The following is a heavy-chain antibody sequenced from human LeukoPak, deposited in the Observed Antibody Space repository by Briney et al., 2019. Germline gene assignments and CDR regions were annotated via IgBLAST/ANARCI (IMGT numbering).Heavy chain of an antibody. Sequence: GSLRLSCAASGLTFSNYAMGWVRQAPGQGLEWIGSIYYSGSTYYNPSLKSRVTISVDTSKNQFSLKLSSVTAADTAVYYCAREPPRYFDYWGQGTLVTVSS. D-gene: IGHD3-9*01. J-gene: IGHJ4*02. CDR3: AREPPRYFDY. CDR1: GLTFSNYA. CDR2: IYYSGST. V-gene: IGHV4-38-2*02.